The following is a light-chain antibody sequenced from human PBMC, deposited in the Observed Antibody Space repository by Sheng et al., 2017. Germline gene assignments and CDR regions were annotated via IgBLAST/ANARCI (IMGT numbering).Light chain of an antibody. V-gene: IGLV1-40*01. Sequence: QSVLTQPPSVSGAPGQSVTISCTGSRSNIADYDVHWYQQVPGSAPKLIIYGNNIRPSGVPDRFSGSKSGTSASLAITGLQAEDEADYYCQSYDSSLSGYDVVFGGGTKLTVL. CDR3: QSYDSSLSGYDVV. CDR2: GNN. CDR1: RSNIADYD. J-gene: IGLJ2*01.